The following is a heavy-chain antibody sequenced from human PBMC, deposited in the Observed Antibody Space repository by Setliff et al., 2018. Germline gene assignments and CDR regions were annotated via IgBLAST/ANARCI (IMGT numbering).Heavy chain of an antibody. V-gene: IGHV3-7*01. J-gene: IGHJ6*02. Sequence: PGGSLRLSCAASGFTFGSYWMNWVRQAPGKGLEWVANISPDGSEKYYVDSVKGRFTISRDNAKNSLSLQMNSLRVEDTAVYYCARDGVYYAMDVWGQGTTVTVSS. CDR3: ARDGVYYAMDV. CDR2: ISPDGSEK. CDR1: GFTFGSYW.